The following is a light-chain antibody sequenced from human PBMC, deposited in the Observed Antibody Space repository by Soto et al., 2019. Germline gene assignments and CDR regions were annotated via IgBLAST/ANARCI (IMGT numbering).Light chain of an antibody. Sequence: EIVMTQSPATLSVSPGEGATLSCRASQSISNTLAWYQLKPGQSPRLLIYDASTRATGIPDRFSGSGSWTEFTLTISSLQSEDFALYYCQQYNNRPHTFGQGTKVEIK. CDR2: DAS. CDR1: QSISNT. CDR3: QQYNNRPHT. J-gene: IGKJ1*01. V-gene: IGKV3-15*01.